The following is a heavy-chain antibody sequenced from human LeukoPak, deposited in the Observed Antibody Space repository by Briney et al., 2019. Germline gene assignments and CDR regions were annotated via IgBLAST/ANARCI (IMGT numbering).Heavy chain of an antibody. CDR2: ISAYNGNT. D-gene: IGHD3-22*01. V-gene: IGHV1-18*01. CDR1: GYTFTSYG. Sequence: ASVKVCCKASGYTFTSYGISWVRQAPGQGLEWMGWISAYNGNTNYAQKLQGRVTMTTDTSTSTAYMELRSLRSDDTAVYYCARDQSLLPYYYDSSGYAPFDYWGQGTLVTVSS. J-gene: IGHJ4*02. CDR3: ARDQSLLPYYYDSSGYAPFDY.